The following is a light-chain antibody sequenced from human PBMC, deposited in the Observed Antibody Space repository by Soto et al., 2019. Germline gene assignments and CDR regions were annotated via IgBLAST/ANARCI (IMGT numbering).Light chain of an antibody. CDR2: GAS. CDR1: QSVTSN. J-gene: IGKJ1*01. V-gene: IGKV3-20*01. Sequence: EIVMTQSPATLSVSPVERVTFSCRASQSVTSNLAWYQHKPGQTPRLLIFGASHRAPDIPDRFSGSGSGTDFTLTISRLEPEDFAVYYCQQYGSSIQTFGQGTKVDI. CDR3: QQYGSSIQT.